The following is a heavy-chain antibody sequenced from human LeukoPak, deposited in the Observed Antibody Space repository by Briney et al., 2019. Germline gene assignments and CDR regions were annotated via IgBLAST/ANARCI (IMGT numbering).Heavy chain of an antibody. Sequence: SETLSLTCTVSGGSISSHYWSWIRQPPGKGLEWIGEINHSGSTNYNPSLKSRVTISVDTSKNQFSLKLSSVTAADTAVYYCARDREYFDYWGQGTLVTVSS. J-gene: IGHJ4*02. CDR1: GGSISSHY. V-gene: IGHV4-34*01. CDR3: ARDREYFDY. CDR2: INHSGST.